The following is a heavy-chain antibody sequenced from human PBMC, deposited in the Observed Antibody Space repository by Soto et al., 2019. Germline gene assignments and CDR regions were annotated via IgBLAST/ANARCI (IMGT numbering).Heavy chain of an antibody. Sequence: GASVKVSCKASGGTFSSYAISWVRQAPGQGLEWMGGIIPIFGTANYAQKFQGRVTITADESTSTAYMELSSLRSEDTAVYYCARRAGTGVTNWFDPWGQGTLVTVSS. D-gene: IGHD6-13*01. CDR3: ARRAGTGVTNWFDP. J-gene: IGHJ5*02. V-gene: IGHV1-69*13. CDR2: IIPIFGTA. CDR1: GGTFSSYA.